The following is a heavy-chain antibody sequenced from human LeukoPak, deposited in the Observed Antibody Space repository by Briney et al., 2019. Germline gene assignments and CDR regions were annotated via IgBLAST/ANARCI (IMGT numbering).Heavy chain of an antibody. CDR3: ARAIRWSNDAFDI. CDR1: GGSISSYY. Sequence: SETLSLTFTVSGGSISSYYWSWIRQPPGKGLEWIGYIYYSGSTNYNPSLKSRVTISVDTSKNQFSLKLSSVTAADTAVYYCARAIRWSNDAFDIWGQGTMVTVSS. J-gene: IGHJ3*02. D-gene: IGHD4-23*01. CDR2: IYYSGST. V-gene: IGHV4-59*01.